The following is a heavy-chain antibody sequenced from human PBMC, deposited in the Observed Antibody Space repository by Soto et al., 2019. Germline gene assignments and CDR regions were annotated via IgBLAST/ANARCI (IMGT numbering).Heavy chain of an antibody. CDR1: GFTFSSYA. J-gene: IGHJ6*04. CDR2: ISGRGGST. D-gene: IGHD3-10*01. CDR3: GKDMGRFGEFWPSYYYSGMDA. V-gene: IGHV3-23*01. Sequence: PGGSLRLSFAASGFTFSSYAMSGVRQAPGKGREWVSAISGRGGSTYYADSVKGRFTISRDNSKKTLYPKMNSLRAEDTAVYYCGKDMGRFGEFWPSYYYSGMDAWGRETRV.